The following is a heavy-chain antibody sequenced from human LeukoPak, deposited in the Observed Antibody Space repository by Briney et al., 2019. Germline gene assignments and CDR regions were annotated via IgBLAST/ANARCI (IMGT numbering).Heavy chain of an antibody. V-gene: IGHV3-30-3*01. J-gene: IGHJ3*02. CDR3: ARARVTTGTTRIAFDI. D-gene: IGHD1-1*01. Sequence: PGRSLRLSCAASGFTFSSYAMHWVRQAPGKGLEWVAVVSSDGNNKYYADSVTGRFTISRDNSKNTLYMQMNSLRAEDTAVHYCARARVTTGTTRIAFDIWGQGTMVTVSS. CDR2: VSSDGNNK. CDR1: GFTFSSYA.